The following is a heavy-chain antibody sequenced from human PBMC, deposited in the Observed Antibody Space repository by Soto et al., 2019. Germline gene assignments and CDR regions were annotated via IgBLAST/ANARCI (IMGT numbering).Heavy chain of an antibody. V-gene: IGHV3-23*01. J-gene: IGHJ2*01. CDR3: AKGGGGSKLYSYFDL. Sequence: EVQLLESGGGLVQPGGSLRLSCAASGFTFSSYAMSWVRQAPGKGLEWVSAISGSGGSTYYADSVKGRFTISRDNSKNTLYLQMNSLRAEHTAVYYCAKGGGGSKLYSYFDLWGRGTLVTVSS. CDR2: ISGSGGST. D-gene: IGHD1-26*01. CDR1: GFTFSSYA.